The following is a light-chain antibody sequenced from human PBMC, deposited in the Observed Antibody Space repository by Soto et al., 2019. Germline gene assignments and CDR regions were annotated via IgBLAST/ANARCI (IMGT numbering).Light chain of an antibody. CDR3: QQYSTYPLP. CDR1: QSITTF. CDR2: DAS. Sequence: IQMTQSRSTLSASIGDIVAITCRAIQSITTFLAWYQQKPGKAPQILIYDASKLEPGVPSRLSGGGSGTEFTLTISSLQPDDFATYYCQQYSTYPLPFGGGTKVDIK. V-gene: IGKV1-5*01. J-gene: IGKJ4*01.